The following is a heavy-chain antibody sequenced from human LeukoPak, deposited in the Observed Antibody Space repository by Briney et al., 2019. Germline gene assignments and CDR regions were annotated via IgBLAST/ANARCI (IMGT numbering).Heavy chain of an antibody. V-gene: IGHV1-8*01. J-gene: IGHJ3*02. D-gene: IGHD2-15*01. CDR2: MNPNSGNT. CDR1: GYTFTSYD. CDR3: ARACSGGSCATGNAFDI. Sequence: ASVKVSCKASGYTFTSYDINWVRQATGQGLEWMGWMNPNSGNTGYAQKFQGRVTMTRNTSISTAYMELSSLRSEDTAVYYCARACSGGSCATGNAFDIWGQGTMVTVSS.